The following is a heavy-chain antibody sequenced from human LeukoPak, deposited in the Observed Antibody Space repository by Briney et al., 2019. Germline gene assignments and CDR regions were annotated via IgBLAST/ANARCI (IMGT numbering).Heavy chain of an antibody. CDR1: GYSISSGYY. V-gene: IGHV4-38-2*01. CDR2: IYHSGST. Sequence: SETLSLTCAVSGYSISSGYYGGWIRQPPGKGLARIGSIYHSGSTYYNPSLKSRVTISVDTSKNQFSLNLSSVTAADTAVYYGARKSTVTGDFDYWGQGTLVTVSS. J-gene: IGHJ4*02. D-gene: IGHD4-17*01. CDR3: ARKSTVTGDFDY.